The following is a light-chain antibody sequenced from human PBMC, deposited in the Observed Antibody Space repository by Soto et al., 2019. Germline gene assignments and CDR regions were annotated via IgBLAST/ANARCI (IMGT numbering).Light chain of an antibody. Sequence: SIYPGERATLSCRASQSVSSYLAWYQQKPGQAPRLLIYDASNRATGIPARFSGSGSGTDFTLTISSLETEDFAVYYCQQRSNWWTFGQGTKVEIK. V-gene: IGKV3-11*01. CDR1: QSVSSY. CDR3: QQRSNWWT. J-gene: IGKJ1*01. CDR2: DAS.